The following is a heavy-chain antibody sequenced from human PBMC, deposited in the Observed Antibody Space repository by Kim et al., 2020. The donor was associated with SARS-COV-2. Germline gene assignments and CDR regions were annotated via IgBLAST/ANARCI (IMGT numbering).Heavy chain of an antibody. J-gene: IGHJ6*02. CDR3: ARDFYYYYGMDV. Sequence: YYADSVKGRFTISRDNSKTTLYLQMNSLRAEDTAVYYCARDFYYYYGMDVWGQGTTVTVSS. V-gene: IGHV3-33*01.